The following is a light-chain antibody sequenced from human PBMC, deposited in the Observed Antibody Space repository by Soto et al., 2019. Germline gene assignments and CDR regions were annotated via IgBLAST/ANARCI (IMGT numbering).Light chain of an antibody. CDR1: QSVSNTY. V-gene: IGKV3-20*01. CDR3: QQHDNSPWM. CDR2: GAS. Sequence: EDVLTQAPGTLSLSPGERATLSCRASQSVSNTYVAWYQHIPSQTPRLLIYGASNRATGIPDRFSGSGSGTDFTLTISRLEPEDFAVYYCQQHDNSPWMFGQGTKVDIK. J-gene: IGKJ1*01.